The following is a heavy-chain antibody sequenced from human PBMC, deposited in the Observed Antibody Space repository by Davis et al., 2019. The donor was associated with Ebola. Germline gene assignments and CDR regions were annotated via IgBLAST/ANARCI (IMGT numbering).Heavy chain of an antibody. V-gene: IGHV4-34*01. D-gene: IGHD3-9*01. CDR2: ISHTGDT. CDR3: ARGQHDLLTGARYAMDG. Sequence: MPLETLSLTCAVYSGSFSGYYWSWIRQSPGKGLEWIGEISHTGDTNYNPSLKSRVIISVDTSKNQFSLKLNSVNAADTAMYYCARGQHDLLTGARYAMDGWGRGTTVIVSS. CDR1: SGSFSGYY. J-gene: IGHJ6*02.